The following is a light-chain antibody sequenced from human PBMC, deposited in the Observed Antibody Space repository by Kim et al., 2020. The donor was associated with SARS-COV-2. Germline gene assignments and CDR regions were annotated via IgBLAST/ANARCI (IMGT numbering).Light chain of an antibody. Sequence: SVGDRVTITCRASQGISNYLAWYQQKPGKVPKLLFYAASALQSGVSSRFSGSGSGTDFTLTISSLQPEDVATYYCQKYDRAPRTFGQGTKVDIK. J-gene: IGKJ1*01. V-gene: IGKV1-27*01. CDR2: AAS. CDR3: QKYDRAPRT. CDR1: QGISNY.